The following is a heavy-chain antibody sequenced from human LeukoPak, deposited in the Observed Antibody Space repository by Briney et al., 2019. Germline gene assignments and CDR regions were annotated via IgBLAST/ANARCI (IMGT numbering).Heavy chain of an antibody. J-gene: IGHJ4*02. CDR1: GGSFSGYY. V-gene: IGHV4-34*01. Sequence: SETLSLTCAVYGGSFSGYYWSWIRQPPGKGLEWIGEINHSGSTNYNPSLKSRVTISVDTSKNQFSLKLSSVTAADTAVYYCARDRLNYYGSGSYFRFDYWGQGALVTVSS. D-gene: IGHD3-10*01. CDR2: INHSGST. CDR3: ARDRLNYYGSGSYFRFDY.